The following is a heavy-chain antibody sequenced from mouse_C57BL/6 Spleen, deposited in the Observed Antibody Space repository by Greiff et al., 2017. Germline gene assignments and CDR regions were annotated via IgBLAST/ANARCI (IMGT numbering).Heavy chain of an antibody. V-gene: IGHV1-15*01. CDR3: TSNYEYYFDY. CDR1: GYTFTDYE. J-gene: IGHJ2*01. CDR2: IDPETGGT. D-gene: IGHD2-1*01. Sequence: VQLQQSGAELVRPGASVTLSCKASGYTFTDYEMHWVKQTPVHGLEWIGAIDPETGGTAYTQKFKGKAILPADKSSSTAYMERRSLTSEDTAVYYCTSNYEYYFDYWGQGTTLTVAS.